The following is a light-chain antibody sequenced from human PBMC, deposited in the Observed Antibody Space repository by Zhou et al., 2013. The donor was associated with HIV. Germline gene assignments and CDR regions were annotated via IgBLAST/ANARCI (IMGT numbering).Light chain of an antibody. CDR2: GPS. CDR1: QSVSSSY. CDR3: QQFGSSYT. Sequence: EIVLTQSPGTLSLSPGERATLSCRASQSVSSSYLAWYQQKPGQAPRLLIYGPSRRASGIPDRFSGSGSGTDFTLTISRLEPEDFAVYYCQQFGSSYTFGQGTRLEIK. J-gene: IGKJ2*01. V-gene: IGKV3-20*01.